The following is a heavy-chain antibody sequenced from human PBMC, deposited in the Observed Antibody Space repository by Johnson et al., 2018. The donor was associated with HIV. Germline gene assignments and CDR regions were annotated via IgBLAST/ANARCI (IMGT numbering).Heavy chain of an antibody. J-gene: IGHJ3*02. CDR2: ISYDGGNK. Sequence: QVQLVESGGGVVQPGRSLRLSCAASGFTFSSYAMHWVRQAPGTGLEWVAVISYDGGNKYYAASVKGRLTISRDNSKNTVYLQMNSLRAEDTAVYYCARDNIVLMVGGAFDIWGQGTMVTVSS. D-gene: IGHD2-8*01. CDR1: GFTFSSYA. V-gene: IGHV3-30-3*01. CDR3: ARDNIVLMVGGAFDI.